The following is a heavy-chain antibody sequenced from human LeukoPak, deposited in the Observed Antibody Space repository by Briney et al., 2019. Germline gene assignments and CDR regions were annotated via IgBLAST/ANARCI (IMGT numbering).Heavy chain of an antibody. V-gene: IGHV4-38-2*02. CDR1: GYSISSGYY. J-gene: IGHJ3*02. CDR3: ARGPKVWWGAFDI. Sequence: SETLSLTCTVSGYSISSGYYWGWIRPPPGKGLEWIGSIYHSGSTYYNPSLKSRVTISVDTSKNQFSLKLSSVTAADTAVYYCARGPKVWWGAFDIWGQGTMVTVSS. CDR2: IYHSGST. D-gene: IGHD2-15*01.